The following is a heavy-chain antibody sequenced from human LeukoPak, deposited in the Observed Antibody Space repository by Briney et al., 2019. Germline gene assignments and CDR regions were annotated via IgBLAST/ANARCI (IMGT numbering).Heavy chain of an antibody. Sequence: GGSLRLSCAASGFTFSSYWMHWVRQAPGKGLVWVSRINSDGSSTSYADSVKGRFTISRDNAKNTLYLQMNSPRAEDTAVYYCARVGGSYGPFDYWGQGTLVTVSS. D-gene: IGHD3-16*01. CDR2: INSDGSST. J-gene: IGHJ4*02. V-gene: IGHV3-74*01. CDR3: ARVGGSYGPFDY. CDR1: GFTFSSYW.